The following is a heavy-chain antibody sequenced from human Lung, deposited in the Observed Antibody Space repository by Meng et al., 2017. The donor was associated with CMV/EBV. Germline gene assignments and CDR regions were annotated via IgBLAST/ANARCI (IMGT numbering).Heavy chain of an antibody. CDR1: GGSISSYY. CDR3: ARVAKSTITGTTPYYYYGMDV. CDR2: IYYSGST. J-gene: IGHJ6*01. Sequence: SXTXSLXCTVSGGSISSYYWSWIRQPPGKGLEWIGYIYYSGSTNYNPSLKSRVTISVDTSKNQFSLKLSSVTAADTAVYYCARVAKSTITGTTPYYYYGMDVWXQGTTVT. V-gene: IGHV4-59*01. D-gene: IGHD1-14*01.